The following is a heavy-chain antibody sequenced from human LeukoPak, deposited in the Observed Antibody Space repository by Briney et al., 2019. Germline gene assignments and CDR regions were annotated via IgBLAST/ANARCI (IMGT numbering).Heavy chain of an antibody. CDR2: IYYSGST. CDR1: GGSISSYY. Sequence: SGTLSLTCTVSGGSISSYYWSWIRQPPGKGLEWIGYIYYSGSTNYSPSLKSRVTISVDTSKNQFSLKLSSVTAADTAVYYCARGLMMAVAGRGEFHYWGQGTLVTASS. J-gene: IGHJ4*02. V-gene: IGHV4-59*01. CDR3: ARGLMMAVAGRGEFHY. D-gene: IGHD6-13*01.